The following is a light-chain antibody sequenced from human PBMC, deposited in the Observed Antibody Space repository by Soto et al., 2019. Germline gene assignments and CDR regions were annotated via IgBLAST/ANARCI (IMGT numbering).Light chain of an antibody. V-gene: IGKV1-9*01. CDR2: AAS. CDR1: LGISSY. CDR3: QQLNSFPRT. Sequence: IQLTQSPSSLSASVGDRVLITCRASLGISSYLAWYQQKSGKAPKLLIYAASTSQSGVPSRFSGSVSGTDFTLTISSLQPEDFATYYCQQLNSFPRTFGGGTKVEIK. J-gene: IGKJ4*01.